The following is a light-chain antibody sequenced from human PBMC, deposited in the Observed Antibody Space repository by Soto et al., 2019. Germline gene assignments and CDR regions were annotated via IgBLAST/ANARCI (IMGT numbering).Light chain of an antibody. CDR3: QQYNSYWT. CDR2: DAS. J-gene: IGKJ1*01. Sequence: DIQMTQSPSILSAFVGDRVTITCRASQSINNWLAWYQQKPGKAPKLLIYDASSLESGVPSRFSGSGSGTEFTLTISSLQPDDFATYYCQQYNSYWTLGQGTKVDIK. V-gene: IGKV1-5*01. CDR1: QSINNW.